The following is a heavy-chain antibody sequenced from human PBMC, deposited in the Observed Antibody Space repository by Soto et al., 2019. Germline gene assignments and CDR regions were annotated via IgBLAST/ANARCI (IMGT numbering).Heavy chain of an antibody. CDR3: AKARMTTVTRAGSFYFDY. J-gene: IGHJ4*02. V-gene: IGHV3-23*01. Sequence: GESLKISCAASGFTFSSYAMSWVRQAPGKGLEWVSAISGSGGSTYYADSVKGRFTISRDNSKNTLYLQMNSLRAEDTAVYYCAKARMTTVTRAGSFYFDYWGQGTLVTVSS. CDR1: GFTFSSYA. D-gene: IGHD4-17*01. CDR2: ISGSGGST.